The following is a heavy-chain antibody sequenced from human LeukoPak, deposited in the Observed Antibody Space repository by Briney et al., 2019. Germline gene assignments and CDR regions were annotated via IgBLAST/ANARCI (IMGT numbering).Heavy chain of an antibody. V-gene: IGHV4-38-2*02. CDR1: GDSITSTYY. CDR3: AREEMPGKFDY. J-gene: IGHJ4*02. Sequence: SETLSLTCNVSGDSITSTYYWGWIRQPPGKGLEWIGRISHSGNTNYNPSLKSRVTISLDKSNNQFFLKLRSVTAADTAVYYCAREEMPGKFDYWGQGTLVTVSS. D-gene: IGHD1-26*01. CDR2: ISHSGNT.